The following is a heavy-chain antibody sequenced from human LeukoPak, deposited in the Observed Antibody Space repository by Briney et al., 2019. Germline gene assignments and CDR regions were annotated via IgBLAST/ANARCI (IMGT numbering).Heavy chain of an antibody. V-gene: IGHV3-48*03. Sequence: PGGSPRLSCAASGFTFNSYEMNWVRQAPGRGLEWVSYISSSGSTIYYADSVKGRFTISRDNAKNSLYLQMNSLRAEDTAVYYCARGDGNYGDYFDYWGQGTLVTVSS. CDR2: ISSSGSTI. D-gene: IGHD4/OR15-4a*01. J-gene: IGHJ4*02. CDR3: ARGDGNYGDYFDY. CDR1: GFTFNSYE.